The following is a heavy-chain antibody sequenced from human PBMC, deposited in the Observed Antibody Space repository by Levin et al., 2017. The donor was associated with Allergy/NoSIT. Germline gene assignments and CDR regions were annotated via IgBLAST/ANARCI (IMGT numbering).Heavy chain of an antibody. CDR3: SNPSMAGSVYHPIDY. Sequence: SCAASGFTFSNYAMTWVRQAPGQGLKWVSTISDSGVNTYYADSVKGRFTISRDNSKNTLYLQMNSLRAEDTAVHHFSNPSMAGSVYHPIDYWGQGTLVTVSS. J-gene: IGHJ4*02. CDR2: ISDSGVNT. CDR1: GFTFSNYA. V-gene: IGHV3-23*01. D-gene: IGHD6-19*01.